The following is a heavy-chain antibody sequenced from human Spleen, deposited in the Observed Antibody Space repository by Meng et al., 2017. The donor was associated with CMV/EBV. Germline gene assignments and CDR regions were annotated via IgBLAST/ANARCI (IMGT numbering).Heavy chain of an antibody. Sequence: SAVSISNSRFFWGWLRQPPGTGLEWIGSFFHSGATSSNPSLRSRVAMSVDTSKNQFSLRLNSVTATDTAVYYCARHLRGYSWPKSDWGQGTLVTVSS. J-gene: IGHJ4*02. CDR1: AVSISNSRFF. D-gene: IGHD1-26*01. CDR2: FFHSGAT. CDR3: ARHLRGYSWPKSD. V-gene: IGHV4-39*01.